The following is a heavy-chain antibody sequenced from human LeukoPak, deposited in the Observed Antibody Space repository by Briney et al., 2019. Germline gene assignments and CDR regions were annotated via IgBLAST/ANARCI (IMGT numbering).Heavy chain of an antibody. CDR1: GFTFSSYA. V-gene: IGHV3-30*01. CDR3: ARDSTYYYASGSSGPHYFDS. D-gene: IGHD3-10*01. Sequence: GGSLRLSCAASGFTFSSYAMHWVRQAPGKGLEWLAFISYDVSYKYYVDSVKGRFTISRDNSKNTLYLQMNSLRVEDTAVYYCARDSTYYYASGSSGPHYFDSWGQGTLVTVSS. CDR2: ISYDVSYK. J-gene: IGHJ4*02.